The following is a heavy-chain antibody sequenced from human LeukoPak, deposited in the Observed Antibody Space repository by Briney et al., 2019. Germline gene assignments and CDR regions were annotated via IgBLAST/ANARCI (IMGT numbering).Heavy chain of an antibody. V-gene: IGHV3-23*01. CDR1: GFTFSSYA. Sequence: GGSLRLSCAASGFTFSSYAMSWVRHAPGKGLEWVWAISGSGGSTYYADSVKGRFTISRDNSKNTLYLQMNSLRAEDTAVYYCAKPPSRGPYDSSGYFDYWGQGTLVTVSS. CDR2: ISGSGGST. CDR3: AKPPSRGPYDSSGYFDY. J-gene: IGHJ4*02. D-gene: IGHD3-22*01.